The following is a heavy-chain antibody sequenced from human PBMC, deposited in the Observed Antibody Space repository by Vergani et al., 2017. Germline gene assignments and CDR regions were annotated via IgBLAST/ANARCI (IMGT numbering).Heavy chain of an antibody. CDR1: GFTFSSYA. J-gene: IGHJ3*02. V-gene: IGHV3-23*01. CDR3: AKVWTVEMATIRPVDAFDI. Sequence: EVQLLESGGGLVQPGGSLRLSCAASGFTFSSYAMSWVRQAPGKGLEWVSAISGSGGSTYYADSVKGRFTISRDNSKNTLYLQMNSLRAEDTAVYYCAKVWTVEMATIRPVDAFDIWGQGTMVTVSS. CDR2: ISGSGGST. D-gene: IGHD5-24*01.